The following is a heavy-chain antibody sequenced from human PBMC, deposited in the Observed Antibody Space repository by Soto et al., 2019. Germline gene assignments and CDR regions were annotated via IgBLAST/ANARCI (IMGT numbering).Heavy chain of an antibody. CDR1: DTSFSGYY. J-gene: IGHJ4*02. CDR3: ARPHYDSNTFYSFFDY. Sequence: SETLSLTCAVYDTSFSGYYWSWIRQPPGKGLEWIGEIFHGGSTDYSPSLKSRVTISVDTSKNQFSLELSSVTAADTAVYYCARPHYDSNTFYSFFDYWGQGTPVTVSS. CDR2: IFHGGST. D-gene: IGHD3-22*01. V-gene: IGHV4-34*12.